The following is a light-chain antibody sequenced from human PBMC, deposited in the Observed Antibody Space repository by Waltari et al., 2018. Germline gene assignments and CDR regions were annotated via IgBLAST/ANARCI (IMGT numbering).Light chain of an antibody. J-gene: IGKJ1*01. CDR2: SAS. CDR1: QSINSY. Sequence: DIQVTQSPSSLSASVGDRVNITCRSSQSINSYLNWYKQKPGKDHKLLIYSASSLQSGVPSRFSGSGSGTDVTLTISSLQPEDFATYYCQQSYSTPRTFGQGTKVEIK. V-gene: IGKV1-39*01. CDR3: QQSYSTPRT.